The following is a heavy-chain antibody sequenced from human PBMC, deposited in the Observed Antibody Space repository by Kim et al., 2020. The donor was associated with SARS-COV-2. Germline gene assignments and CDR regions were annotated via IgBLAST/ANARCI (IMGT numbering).Heavy chain of an antibody. CDR2: ISAYNGNT. CDR3: ARESRRDSSSWYLWHRLYYYYGMDV. V-gene: IGHV1-18*01. Sequence: ASVKVSCKASGYTFTSYGISWVRQAPGQGLEWMGWISAYNGNTNYAQKLQGRVTMTTDTSTSTAYMELRSLRSDDTAVYYCARESRRDSSSWYLWHRLYYYYGMDVWGQGTTVTVSS. J-gene: IGHJ6*02. CDR1: GYTFTSYG. D-gene: IGHD6-13*01.